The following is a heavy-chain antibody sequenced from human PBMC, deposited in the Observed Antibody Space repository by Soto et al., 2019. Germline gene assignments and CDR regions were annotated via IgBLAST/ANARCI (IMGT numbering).Heavy chain of an antibody. J-gene: IGHJ4*02. Sequence: PGGSLRLSCAASGFKLSDHYMDWFRQAPGKGPEWVGRVRPRIHSYSTEYAPSVKGRFTVSRDDSGNSLYLQVNSLKTEDTAVYYCVRGKNSFDFWGQGTLVTVSS. CDR1: GFKLSDHY. V-gene: IGHV3-72*01. CDR3: VRGKNSFDF. CDR2: VRPRIHSYST.